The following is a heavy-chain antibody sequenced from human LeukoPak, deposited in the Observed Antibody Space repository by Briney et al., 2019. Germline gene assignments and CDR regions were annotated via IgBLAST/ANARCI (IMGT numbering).Heavy chain of an antibody. CDR1: GYTFTSYG. J-gene: IGHJ4*02. V-gene: IGHV1-18*04. D-gene: IGHD3-9*01. CDR2: ISAYNGNT. Sequence: GASVKVSCKASGYTFTSYGISWVRQAPGQGLEWMGWISAYNGNTNCAQKLQGRVTMTTDTSTSTAYMELRSLRSDDTAVYYCARGGYDILTGSYYFDYWGQGTLVTVSS. CDR3: ARGGYDILTGSYYFDY.